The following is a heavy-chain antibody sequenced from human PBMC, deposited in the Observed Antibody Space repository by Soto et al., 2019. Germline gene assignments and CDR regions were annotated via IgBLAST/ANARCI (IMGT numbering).Heavy chain of an antibody. Sequence: QVQLVQSGAEVKKPGASVKVSCKASGYTFTGYYMHWVRQAPGQGLEWMGWINPNSGGTNYAQKFQGWVTLTRDTSISTAYMELSRLRSDDTAVYYCARGGLRLERRDYYYGMDVWGQGTTVTVSS. D-gene: IGHD1-1*01. V-gene: IGHV1-2*04. CDR1: GYTFTGYY. CDR3: ARGGLRLERRDYYYGMDV. J-gene: IGHJ6*02. CDR2: INPNSGGT.